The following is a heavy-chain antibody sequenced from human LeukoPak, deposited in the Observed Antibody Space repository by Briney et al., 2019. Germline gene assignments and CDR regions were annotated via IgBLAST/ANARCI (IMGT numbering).Heavy chain of an antibody. J-gene: IGHJ3*02. CDR1: GFTFSSYE. V-gene: IGHV3-21*01. CDR3: VTDGASDI. Sequence: PGGSLRLSCAASGFTFSSYEMNWVRQAPGKGLEWVSSISNSGFYIYYADSVKGRFVVSRDNANNSLYLQMNSLRDEDTAVYYCVTDGASDIWGQGTMVTVSS. CDR2: ISNSGFYI.